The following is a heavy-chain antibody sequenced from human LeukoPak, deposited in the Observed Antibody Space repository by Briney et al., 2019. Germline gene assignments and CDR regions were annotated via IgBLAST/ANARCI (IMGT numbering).Heavy chain of an antibody. CDR3: AKGSAYYDFYYMVV. CDR1: GFRFSGYA. J-gene: IGHJ6*03. V-gene: IGHV3-23*01. Sequence: GGSPRLSCAGSGFRFSGYAMSWVRQAPGKGLDWVSTISGSGDTTYYADSVKGRFAISRDNAKNTLDLQMNSLTAEDTAVYYCAKGSAYYDFYYMVVCGKGTTVTVSS. CDR2: ISGSGDTT.